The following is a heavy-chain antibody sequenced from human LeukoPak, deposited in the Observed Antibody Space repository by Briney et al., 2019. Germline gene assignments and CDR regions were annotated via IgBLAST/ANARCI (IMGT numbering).Heavy chain of an antibody. D-gene: IGHD3-10*01. V-gene: IGHV4-34*01. CDR3: ARRAGSYYFGPLLYNWFDP. CDR2: INHSGGT. J-gene: IGHJ5*02. Sequence: PSETLSLTCAVYGGSFSGDYWCWFRQHPPEGVEWIGGINHSGGTNYNPSLKSRVTISVDTSKNQFSLKLSSVTAADTAVYYCARRAGSYYFGPLLYNWFDPWGQGTLVTVSS. CDR1: GGSFSGDY.